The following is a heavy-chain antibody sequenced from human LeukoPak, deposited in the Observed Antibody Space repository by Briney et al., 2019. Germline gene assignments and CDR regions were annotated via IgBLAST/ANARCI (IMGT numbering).Heavy chain of an antibody. J-gene: IGHJ4*02. CDR1: GFTLSSYE. Sequence: GGSLRLSCAASGFTLSSYEMNWVRQAPGKGLEWVSYISSSGSTIYYADSVKGRFTISRDNAKNSLYLQMNSLRAEDTAVYYCARVSYDSSGYHYYTYYFDYWGQGTLVTVSS. CDR3: ARVSYDSSGYHYYTYYFDY. V-gene: IGHV3-48*03. CDR2: ISSSGSTI. D-gene: IGHD3-22*01.